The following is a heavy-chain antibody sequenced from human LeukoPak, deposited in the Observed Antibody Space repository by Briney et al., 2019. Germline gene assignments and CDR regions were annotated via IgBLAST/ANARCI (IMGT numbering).Heavy chain of an antibody. CDR3: ARAAPYYGSGIEYYYYYMDV. J-gene: IGHJ6*03. CDR2: IYYSGST. V-gene: IGHV4-59*01. Sequence: SETLSLTCTVSGGSISSYYWSWIRQPPGKGLEWIGYIYYSGSTNYNPSLKSRVTISVDTSKNQFSLKLSSVTAADTAVYYCARAAPYYGSGIEYYYYYMDVWGKGTTATISS. CDR1: GGSISSYY. D-gene: IGHD3-10*01.